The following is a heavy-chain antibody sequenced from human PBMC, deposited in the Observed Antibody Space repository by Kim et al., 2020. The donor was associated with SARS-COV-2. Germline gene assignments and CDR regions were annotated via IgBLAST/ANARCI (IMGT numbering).Heavy chain of an antibody. J-gene: IGHJ6*02. D-gene: IGHD1-1*01. Sequence: SVKVSCKASGGTFRSYAISWVRQAPGQGLEWMGGIIPIFGTANYAQKFQGRVTITADESTSTAYMELSSLRSEDTAVYYCEGWRNWNDALYYYYYCMDVWGQGTTVTVSS. CDR1: GGTFRSYA. CDR3: EGWRNWNDALYYYYYCMDV. V-gene: IGHV1-69*13. CDR2: IIPIFGTA.